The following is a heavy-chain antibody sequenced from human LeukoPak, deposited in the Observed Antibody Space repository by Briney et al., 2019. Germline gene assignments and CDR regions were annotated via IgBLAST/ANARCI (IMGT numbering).Heavy chain of an antibody. V-gene: IGHV1-3*01. Sequence: ASVKVSCKTSGYIFSNYDINWVRQAPGQGLEWMGWVSGGKGNTKYSEKFQGRITTTRDTSATTAYLELSSLRSEDSTVYFCARAFSASSSTIDYWGQGTLVIVSP. CDR3: ARAFSASSSTIDY. D-gene: IGHD6-6*01. J-gene: IGHJ4*02. CDR1: GYIFSNYD. CDR2: VSGGKGNT.